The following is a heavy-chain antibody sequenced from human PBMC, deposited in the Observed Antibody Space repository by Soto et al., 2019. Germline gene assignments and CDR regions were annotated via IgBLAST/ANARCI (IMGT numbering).Heavy chain of an antibody. Sequence: GGSLRLSCAASGFTFSSYWMSWVRQAPGKGLEWVANIKQDGSEKYYVDSVKGRFTISRDNAKNSLYLQMNSLRAEDTAVYYCARDIENTDGPGDKTSAVAVAGFYFDYWGQGTLVTVSS. J-gene: IGHJ4*02. CDR2: IKQDGSEK. V-gene: IGHV3-7*05. D-gene: IGHD6-19*01. CDR1: GFTFSSYW. CDR3: ARDIENTDGPGDKTSAVAVAGFYFDY.